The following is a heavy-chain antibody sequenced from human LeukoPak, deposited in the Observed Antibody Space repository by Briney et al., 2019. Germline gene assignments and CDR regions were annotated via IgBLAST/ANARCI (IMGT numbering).Heavy chain of an antibody. Sequence: SETLSLTCVVSGGSFSEFYWCWIRQPPGKGLEWIGDINHTGSITYNPSLKSRVTISLDTSKTHFYLILSSATAADTASYYCSRGETCGGDCYVQHWGQGTRVTV. V-gene: IGHV4-34*01. CDR3: SRGETCGGDCYVQH. CDR2: INHTGSI. J-gene: IGHJ1*01. CDR1: GGSFSEFY. D-gene: IGHD2-21*02.